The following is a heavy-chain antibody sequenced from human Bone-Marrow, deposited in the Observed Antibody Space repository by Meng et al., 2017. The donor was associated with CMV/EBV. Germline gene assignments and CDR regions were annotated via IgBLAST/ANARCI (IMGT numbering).Heavy chain of an antibody. CDR3: ASSSIAARFPDY. Sequence: GESLKISCAASGFTFSSYGMHWVRQAPGKGLEWVAFIRYDGSNKYYADSVKGRFTISRDNSKNTLYLQMNSLRAEDTAVYYCASSSIAARFPDYWGQGTRVTVSS. V-gene: IGHV3-30*02. J-gene: IGHJ4*02. CDR2: IRYDGSNK. CDR1: GFTFSSYG. D-gene: IGHD6-6*01.